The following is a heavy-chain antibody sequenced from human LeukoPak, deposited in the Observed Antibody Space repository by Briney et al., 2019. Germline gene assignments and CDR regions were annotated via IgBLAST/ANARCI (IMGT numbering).Heavy chain of an antibody. V-gene: IGHV4-30-2*01. D-gene: IGHD5-18*01. CDR2: IYHSGST. Sequence: PSQTLSLTCAVSGGFISSGGYSWSWIRQPPGKGLEWIGYIYHSGSTYYHPSLKSRVTISVDRSKNQFSLKLSSVTAADTAVYYCARGVTPDYWGQGSLVTVSS. CDR1: GGFISSGGYS. CDR3: ARGVTPDY. J-gene: IGHJ4*02.